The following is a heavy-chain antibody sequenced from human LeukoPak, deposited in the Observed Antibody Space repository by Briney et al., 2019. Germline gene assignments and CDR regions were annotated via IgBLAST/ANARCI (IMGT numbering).Heavy chain of an antibody. J-gene: IGHJ4*02. V-gene: IGHV3-11*01. CDR3: ATLSVVFLPAELN. CDR1: GFTFSDYY. Sequence: GGSLRLSCAASGFTFSDYYMSWIRQAPGKGLEWISYISSTGSNIYYADSVKGRFTISRDNAKNSLYLQMNSLRVEDTAVYYCATLSVVFLPAELNWGQGTLVTVSS. CDR2: ISSTGSNI. D-gene: IGHD2-15*01.